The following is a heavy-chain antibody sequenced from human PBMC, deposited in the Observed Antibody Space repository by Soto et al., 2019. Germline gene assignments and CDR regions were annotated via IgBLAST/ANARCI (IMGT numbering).Heavy chain of an antibody. CDR2: IYYTGST. J-gene: IGHJ4*02. V-gene: IGHV4-31*03. CDR3: ATSLVTSRTRVDY. Sequence: TLSLTCTVSGGSIYTGGFYWSWIRQLPGKGLEWLGYIYYTGSTQYTPSLKSRLTISTDTSDNQFSLRLTSVTAADTAVYYCATSLVTSRTRVDYWGQGTLVTVSS. D-gene: IGHD1-26*01. CDR1: GGSIYTGGFY.